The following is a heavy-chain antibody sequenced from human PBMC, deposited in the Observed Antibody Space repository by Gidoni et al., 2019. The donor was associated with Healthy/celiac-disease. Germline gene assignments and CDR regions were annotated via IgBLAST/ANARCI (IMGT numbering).Heavy chain of an antibody. CDR3: ARDTPDYGSGPLGWFDP. D-gene: IGHD3-10*01. CDR2: ISYDGSKK. J-gene: IGHJ5*02. V-gene: IGHV3-30*04. CDR1: GFTFSTHA. Sequence: HVQLVESGGGVVQPGRSLRLSCAVSGFTFSTHAMHWVRQAPGKGLEWVAVISYDGSKKYYADSVKGRFTISRDNSKNTLYLQTNSLRAEDTAVYYCARDTPDYGSGPLGWFDPWGQGTLVTVSS.